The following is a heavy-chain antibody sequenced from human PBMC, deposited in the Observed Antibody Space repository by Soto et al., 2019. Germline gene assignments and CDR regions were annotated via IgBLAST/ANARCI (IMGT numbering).Heavy chain of an antibody. J-gene: IGHJ6*02. CDR3: ARDSVIGYGMDV. D-gene: IGHD2-21*01. CDR2: ISSSGSTR. Sequence: QVQLVESGGGLVKPGGSLRLSCAASGFTFSDYYMSWFRQAPGKGLEWVSYISSSGSTRYYADSVKGRFTISRDNVRNSLYLQMNSLRAEEKAVYYCARDSVIGYGMDVWGQGGTVTVSS. V-gene: IGHV3-11*01. CDR1: GFTFSDYY.